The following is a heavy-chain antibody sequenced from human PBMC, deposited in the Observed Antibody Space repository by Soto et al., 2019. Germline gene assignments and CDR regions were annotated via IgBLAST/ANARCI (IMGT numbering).Heavy chain of an antibody. V-gene: IGHV3-30-3*01. Sequence: PGGSLRLSCAASGFTFSSYAMHWVRQAPGKGLEWVAVISYDGSNKYYADSVKGRFTISRDNSKNTLYLQMNSLRAEDTAVYYCARSTTVTNDYWGQGTLVTVSS. CDR3: ARSTTVTNDY. CDR2: ISYDGSNK. J-gene: IGHJ4*02. D-gene: IGHD4-17*01. CDR1: GFTFSSYA.